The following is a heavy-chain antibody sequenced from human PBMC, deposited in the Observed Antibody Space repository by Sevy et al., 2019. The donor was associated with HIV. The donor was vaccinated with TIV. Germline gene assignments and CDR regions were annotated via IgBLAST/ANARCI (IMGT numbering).Heavy chain of an antibody. D-gene: IGHD2-2*01. V-gene: IGHV3-33*01. Sequence: GGSLRLSCAASGFTFSSYGMHWVRQAPGKGLEWVAVIWYDGSNKYYAYSVKGRFTISRDNSKNTLYLQKNSLRAEDTAVYYWARGPDIVVVPAGPYGMDVWGQGTTVTVSS. CDR2: IWYDGSNK. CDR3: ARGPDIVVVPAGPYGMDV. J-gene: IGHJ6*02. CDR1: GFTFSSYG.